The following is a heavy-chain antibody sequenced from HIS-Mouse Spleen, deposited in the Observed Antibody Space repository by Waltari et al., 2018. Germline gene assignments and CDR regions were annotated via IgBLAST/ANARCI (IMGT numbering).Heavy chain of an antibody. Sequence: QVQLVESGGGVVQPGRSLRLSCAASGFTFSSYAMHWVRQAPGKGVEWVAVISDDGSNKYYADSVKGRFTISRDNSKNTLYLQMNSLRAEDTAVYYCARDSYSSSWYFDYWGQGTLVTVSS. CDR3: ARDSYSSSWYFDY. CDR1: GFTFSSYA. CDR2: ISDDGSNK. J-gene: IGHJ4*02. V-gene: IGHV3-30*04. D-gene: IGHD6-13*01.